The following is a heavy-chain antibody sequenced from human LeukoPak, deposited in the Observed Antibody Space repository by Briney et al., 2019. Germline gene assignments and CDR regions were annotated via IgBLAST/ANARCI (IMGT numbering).Heavy chain of an antibody. CDR3: TTVDGYAEYYYYYYYMDV. Sequence: GGSLRLSCAASGFTLSSYAMSWVRQAPGKGLEWVGRIKSRTDGGTTDYAAPVKGRFTISRDDSKNTLYLQMNSLKTEDTAVYYCTTVDGYAEYYYYYYYMDVWGKGTTVTVSS. CDR2: IKSRTDGGTT. D-gene: IGHD3-16*01. J-gene: IGHJ6*03. CDR1: GFTLSSYA. V-gene: IGHV3-15*01.